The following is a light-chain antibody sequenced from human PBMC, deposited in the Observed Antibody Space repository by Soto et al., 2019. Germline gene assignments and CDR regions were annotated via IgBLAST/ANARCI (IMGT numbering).Light chain of an antibody. J-gene: IGKJ5*01. V-gene: IGKV3-20*01. CDR2: GAS. Sequence: VLTQSPATLSLSPGEGATLSCRANQNIISNYLAWYQQKPGQSPRLLIFGASYRATGVPDRFSGGGSGTDFNFTISRLDPEDFAVYYCQQYGNLPITFGQGTRLEIK. CDR1: QNIISNY. CDR3: QQYGNLPIT.